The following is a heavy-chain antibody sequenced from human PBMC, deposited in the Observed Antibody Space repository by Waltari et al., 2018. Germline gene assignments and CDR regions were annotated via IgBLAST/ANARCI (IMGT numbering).Heavy chain of an antibody. V-gene: IGHV1-2*02. CDR3: ARESVDTAIEGLDY. D-gene: IGHD5-18*01. J-gene: IGHJ4*02. CDR1: GYTFTGYY. Sequence: QVQLVQSGAEVKKPGASVKVSCKASGYTFTGYYIHWVRQAPGQGLEWMGWSNPNSGGTNYAQKFQGRVTMTRDTSSSTAYMELSRLRSDDTAVYYCARESVDTAIEGLDYWGQGTLVTVSS. CDR2: SNPNSGGT.